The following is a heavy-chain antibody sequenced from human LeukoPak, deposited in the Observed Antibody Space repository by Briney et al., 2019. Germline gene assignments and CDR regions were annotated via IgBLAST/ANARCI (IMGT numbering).Heavy chain of an antibody. Sequence: SVKVSCKASGGSFSSYAISWVRQAPGQGLEWMGGIIPIFGTADYAQKFQGRVTITTDESTSTAYMELSSLRSEDTAVYYCARDAPIAAADYYYYYMDVWGKGTTVTVSS. D-gene: IGHD6-13*01. CDR1: GGSFSSYA. CDR3: ARDAPIAAADYYYYYMDV. J-gene: IGHJ6*03. V-gene: IGHV1-69*05. CDR2: IIPIFGTA.